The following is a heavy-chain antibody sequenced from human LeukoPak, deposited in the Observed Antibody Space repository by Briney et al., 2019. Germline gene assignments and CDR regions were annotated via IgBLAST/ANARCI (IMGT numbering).Heavy chain of an antibody. Sequence: GGSLRLSCATSGFTFSSNAMHWVRQAPGKGLEWVALISYDGINQYYADSVKGRFIISRDNSKNTLYLQLNSLRLEDTALYYCTLTTFGVVYYYDYWGQGTLVTVSS. D-gene: IGHD1/OR15-1a*01. CDR3: TLTTFGVVYYYDY. CDR1: GFTFSSNA. V-gene: IGHV3-30*04. J-gene: IGHJ4*02. CDR2: ISYDGINQ.